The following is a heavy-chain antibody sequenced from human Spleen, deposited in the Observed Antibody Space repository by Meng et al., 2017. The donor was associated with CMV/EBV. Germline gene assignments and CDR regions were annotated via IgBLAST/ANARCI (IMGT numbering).Heavy chain of an antibody. CDR3: ARESSFWNGYQVNYYFDY. CDR1: GFSFSDYW. CDR2: INRDGTVA. Sequence: GESLKISCAASGFSFSDYWIHWVRQAPGKGLVWVSRINRDGTVATYADSVQGRFTISRDTAKNSLFLQMNSLRAEDTAVYYCARESSFWNGYQVNYYFDYWGQGTLVTVSS. V-gene: IGHV3-74*01. D-gene: IGHD3-3*01. J-gene: IGHJ4*02.